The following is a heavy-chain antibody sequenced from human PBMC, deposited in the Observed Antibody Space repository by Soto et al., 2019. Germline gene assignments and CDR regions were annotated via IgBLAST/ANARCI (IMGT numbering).Heavy chain of an antibody. CDR3: ARDQYSGRSQVWDY. J-gene: IGHJ4*02. D-gene: IGHD1-26*01. CDR1: GYTFTSYG. CDR2: ISRYNGNT. V-gene: IGHV1-18*01. Sequence: ASVKVSCKASGYTFTSYGISWVRQAPGQGLEWMGWISRYNGNTNYAQKFQGRVTMTRDTSTSTVYMELSSLRSEDTAVYYCARDQYSGRSQVWDYWGQGTLVTVSS.